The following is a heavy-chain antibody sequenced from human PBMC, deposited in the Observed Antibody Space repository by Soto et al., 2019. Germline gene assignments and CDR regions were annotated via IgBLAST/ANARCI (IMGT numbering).Heavy chain of an antibody. D-gene: IGHD2-2*01. CDR1: GFTFSSYA. CDR3: AKDTWWSDDYCSSTSCYADAFDI. CDR2: ISGSGGST. J-gene: IGHJ3*02. V-gene: IGHV3-23*01. Sequence: PGGSLRLSCAASGFTFSSYAMGWVRQAPGKGLEWVSAISGSGGSTYYADSVKGRFTISRDNSKNTLYLQMNSLRAEDTAVYYCAKDTWWSDDYCSSTSCYADAFDIWGQGTMVTVSS.